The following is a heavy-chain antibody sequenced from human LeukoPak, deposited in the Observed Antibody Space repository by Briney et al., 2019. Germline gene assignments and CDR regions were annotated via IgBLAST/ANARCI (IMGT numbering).Heavy chain of an antibody. D-gene: IGHD3-3*01. V-gene: IGHV3-49*04. CDR2: IRSKAYGGTT. Sequence: PGGSLRLSCTASGFAFGDYAMSWVRQAPGKGLEWVGFIRSKAYGGTTEYAASVKGRFTISRDDSKSIAYLQMNSLKTEDTAVYYCTRGNYDFWSGYYTYYSDYWGQGTLVTVSS. J-gene: IGHJ4*02. CDR3: TRGNYDFWSGYYTYYSDY. CDR1: GFAFGDYA.